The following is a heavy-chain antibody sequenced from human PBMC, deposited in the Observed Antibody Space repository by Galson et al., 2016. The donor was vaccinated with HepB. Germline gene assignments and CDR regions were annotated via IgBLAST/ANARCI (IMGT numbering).Heavy chain of an antibody. Sequence: PALVTPPQTLTLTCSFSGFSLHTLGMRVSWIRQPPGKPLEWPARIDWDDDTFYRTSLKPRLAIFKDTSKNQVFLLMTNMDPEDTATYYSAQSYDTDWYYAFEIWGQGTMVTVSS. CDR2: IDWDDDT. CDR3: AQSYDTDWYYAFEI. V-gene: IGHV2-70*04. J-gene: IGHJ3*02. CDR1: GFSLHTLGMR. D-gene: IGHD3-9*01.